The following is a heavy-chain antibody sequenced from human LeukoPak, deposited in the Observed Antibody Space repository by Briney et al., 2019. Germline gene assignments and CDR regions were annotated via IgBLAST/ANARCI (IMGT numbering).Heavy chain of an antibody. CDR3: AREPRGGLCQVSYYFDY. Sequence: PSETLSLTCTVSGDSLSGYYWTWMRQPAGKGLEWIGRIYSSGATNYNPSLKSRVTMSLDTSKKQFSLSLSSVTAADTAVYYCAREPRGGLCQVSYYFDYWGQGTLVTVSS. CDR1: GDSLSGYY. D-gene: IGHD3-10*01. V-gene: IGHV4-4*07. CDR2: IYSSGAT. J-gene: IGHJ4*02.